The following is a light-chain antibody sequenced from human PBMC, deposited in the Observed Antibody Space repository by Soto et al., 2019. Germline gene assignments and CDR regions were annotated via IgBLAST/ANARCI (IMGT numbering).Light chain of an antibody. V-gene: IGLV1-44*01. J-gene: IGLJ1*01. CDR2: SNN. CDR3: AAWDDSLNGFV. CDR1: SSNIGSDT. Sequence: QLVLTQPPSASGTPGQRVTISCSGSSSNIGSDTVKWYQQLPGTAPKLLIYSNNQRPSRVPDRFSGSKSGTSASLAISGLQSEDEADYYCAAWDDSLNGFVFGTGTKLTVL.